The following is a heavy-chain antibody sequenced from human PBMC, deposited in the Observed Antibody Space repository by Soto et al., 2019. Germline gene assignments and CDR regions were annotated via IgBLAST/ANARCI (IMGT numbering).Heavy chain of an antibody. Sequence: QAQLVQSGAEVKKPGASVKVSCKASGYTFTTYAIHWVRQAPGQRLEWMGWINAGNGNTKYSQKFQGRVTITRDTSATTAYMELSCLRYEDTALYYCAASVAADSWGQGTLVTVSS. CDR3: AASVAADS. V-gene: IGHV1-3*01. CDR2: INAGNGNT. CDR1: GYTFTTYA. J-gene: IGHJ5*01.